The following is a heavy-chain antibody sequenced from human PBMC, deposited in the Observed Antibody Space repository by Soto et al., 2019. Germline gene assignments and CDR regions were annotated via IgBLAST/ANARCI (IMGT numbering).Heavy chain of an antibody. CDR3: ARHVDPYYYGMDV. CDR1: RVSITNYY. Sequence: PSETLSLTCTVSRVSITNYYWSWIRQPPGKGLEWIGYLYYSGITNYSPSLKSRVTISVDTSKNQFSLKLSSVTAADTAVYYCARHVDPYYYGMDVWGQGTTVTVSS. J-gene: IGHJ6*02. CDR2: LYYSGIT. V-gene: IGHV4-59*08.